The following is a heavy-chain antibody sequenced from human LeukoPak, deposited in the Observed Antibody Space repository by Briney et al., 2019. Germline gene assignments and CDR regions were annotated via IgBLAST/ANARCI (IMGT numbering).Heavy chain of an antibody. J-gene: IGHJ3*02. CDR3: ARDLHDAFDI. CDR1: GFTFSSNG. Sequence: GGSLRLSCAASGFTFSSNGMNWVRQAPGKGLEWVSSISSSSSYIYYADSVKGRFTISRDNAKNSLYLQMNSLRAEDTAAYYCARDLHDAFDIWGQGTMVTVSS. CDR2: ISSSSSYI. V-gene: IGHV3-21*01.